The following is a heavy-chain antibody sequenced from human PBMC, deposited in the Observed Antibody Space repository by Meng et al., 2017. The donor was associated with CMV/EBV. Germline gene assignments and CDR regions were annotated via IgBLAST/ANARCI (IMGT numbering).Heavy chain of an antibody. Sequence: LSCTASGFTFSSYTMHWVRQAPDKGLEWVAVISYDGSNKYYADSVKGRFTISRDNSKNTLSLQMNSLRAEDTAVYYCARDYSSSGDYWGQGTLVTVSS. J-gene: IGHJ4*02. V-gene: IGHV3-30*04. CDR2: ISYDGSNK. D-gene: IGHD6-25*01. CDR3: ARDYSSSGDY. CDR1: GFTFSSYT.